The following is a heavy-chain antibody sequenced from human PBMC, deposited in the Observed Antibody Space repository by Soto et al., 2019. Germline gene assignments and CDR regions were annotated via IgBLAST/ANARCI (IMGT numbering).Heavy chain of an antibody. Sequence: PGESLKISCAASGFTFSSYGIHWVRQAPGKGLEWVAVIWYDGSNKNYADPVKGRFTISRDNSRNTLFLQMNSLRVEDTAVYYCARGDTSGWGTYFYYFMDVWGKGTTVTVSS. CDR3: ARGDTSGWGTYFYYFMDV. J-gene: IGHJ6*03. CDR1: GFTFSSYG. D-gene: IGHD6-19*01. CDR2: IWYDGSNK. V-gene: IGHV3-33*01.